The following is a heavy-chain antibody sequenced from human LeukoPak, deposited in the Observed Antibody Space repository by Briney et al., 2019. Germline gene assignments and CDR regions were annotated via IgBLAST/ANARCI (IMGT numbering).Heavy chain of an antibody. CDR1: GGSISSSSYY. Sequence: PSETLSLTCTVSGGSISSSSYYWGWIRQPPGKGLEWIGYIYYSGSTNCNPSLKSRVTISVDTSKNQFSLKLSSVTAADTAVYYCARHFNSPIDSSGYSAFDIWGQGTMVTVSS. D-gene: IGHD3-22*01. V-gene: IGHV4-61*05. CDR2: IYYSGST. J-gene: IGHJ3*02. CDR3: ARHFNSPIDSSGYSAFDI.